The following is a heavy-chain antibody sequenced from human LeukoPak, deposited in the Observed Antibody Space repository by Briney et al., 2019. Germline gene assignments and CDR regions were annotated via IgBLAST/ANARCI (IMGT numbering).Heavy chain of an antibody. CDR3: ASRKLGNDY. V-gene: IGHV4-59*02. CDR1: GGSVSDYY. J-gene: IGHJ4*02. CDR2: IYHTGST. Sequence: SESLSLTCTISGGSVSDYYWSWIRQSPGKGLEWIGYIYHTGSTSYSPSLKSRVTISADTSQNQFSLKLSSVTAADTAVYYCASRKLGNDYWGQGTLVTVSS. D-gene: IGHD7-27*01.